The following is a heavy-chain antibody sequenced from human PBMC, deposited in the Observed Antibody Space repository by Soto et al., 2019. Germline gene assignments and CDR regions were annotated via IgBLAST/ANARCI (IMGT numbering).Heavy chain of an antibody. D-gene: IGHD2-21*01. V-gene: IGHV3-74*01. CDR3: ARGTLTSIDMVDY. CDR1: GFTFSSYW. Sequence: EVPLVESGGTLVQPGGSLRLSCAASGFTFSSYWMQWVRQGPGKGLVWVSRISGAGTRTNYADSVRGRFTVSRDNAKNTLYLQINSLTAEDTAVYYCARGTLTSIDMVDYWGQGTLVTVSS. CDR2: ISGAGTRT. J-gene: IGHJ4*02.